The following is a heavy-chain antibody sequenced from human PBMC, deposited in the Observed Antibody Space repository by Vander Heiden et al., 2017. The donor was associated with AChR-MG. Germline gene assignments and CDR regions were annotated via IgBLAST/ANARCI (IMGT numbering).Heavy chain of an antibody. Sequence: QVQLQESCPGLVQPSGTLSLTCAVSGGSISSRNWWSWVRQPPGKGLEWIGEIYHSGSTNYNPSLESRVTISVDKSKNQFSLKLSSVTAADTAVYYCARLLRRFLEWSNSGQLDVWGQGTTVTVSS. D-gene: IGHD3-3*01. V-gene: IGHV4-4*02. J-gene: IGHJ6*02. CDR2: IYHSGST. CDR3: ARLLRRFLEWSNSGQLDV. CDR1: GGSISSRNW.